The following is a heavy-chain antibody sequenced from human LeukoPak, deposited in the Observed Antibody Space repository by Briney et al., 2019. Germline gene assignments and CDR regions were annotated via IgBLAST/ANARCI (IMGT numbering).Heavy chain of an antibody. CDR1: GFSFSSYW. J-gene: IGHJ4*02. CDR3: ASSHDSSGND. D-gene: IGHD3-22*01. V-gene: IGHV3-7*01. CDR2: VKYDGSLK. Sequence: GGSLRLSCVASGFSFSSYWMAWVRQAPGKGLEWVANVKYDGSLKFYVDSVKGRFTISRDNAKNSLYLEMNSLRADDTAVYFCASSHDSSGNDWGTGTMVTVSS.